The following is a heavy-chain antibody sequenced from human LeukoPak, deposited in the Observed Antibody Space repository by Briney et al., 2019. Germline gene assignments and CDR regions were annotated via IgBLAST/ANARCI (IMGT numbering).Heavy chain of an antibody. J-gene: IGHJ5*02. CDR3: AKQPYQYVSGSPSWFDP. D-gene: IGHD3-10*01. CDR2: IGGSSGKT. V-gene: IGHV3-23*01. CDR1: GFIFSNYA. Sequence: PGGSLRLSCAASGFIFSNYAMTWVRQALEKGLEWVSRIGGSSGKTFYADSVKGRFTISRDNSKNTLYLQMNTLRAEDTAVYFCAKQPYQYVSGSPSWFDPWGQGTLVTVSS.